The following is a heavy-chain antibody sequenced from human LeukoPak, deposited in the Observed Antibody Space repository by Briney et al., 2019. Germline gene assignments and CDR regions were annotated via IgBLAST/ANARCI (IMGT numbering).Heavy chain of an antibody. D-gene: IGHD6-19*01. Sequence: GGSLRLSCAASGFTFSSYAMSWVRQAPGKGLEWVSGIGGSGSGTYYADSVKGRFTISRDNSKNTLYLQMNSLRAEDTAVYYCAKRSSSGQGPNFDYWGQGTLVTVSS. V-gene: IGHV3-23*01. CDR3: AKRSSSGQGPNFDY. CDR2: IGGSGSGT. J-gene: IGHJ4*02. CDR1: GFTFSSYA.